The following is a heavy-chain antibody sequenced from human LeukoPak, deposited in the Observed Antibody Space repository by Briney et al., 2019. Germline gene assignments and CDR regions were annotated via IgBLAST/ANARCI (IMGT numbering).Heavy chain of an antibody. D-gene: IGHD6-6*01. V-gene: IGHV4-30-4*01. CDR1: GGSISSGDYY. Sequence: SETLSLTCTVSGGSISSGDYYWCWIRQPPGKGLEYIGYIYYSGSTYYNPSLKSRITISVDTSKNQFSLKLSSVTAADTAVYYCARGTWSSSIDYWGQGTLVTVSS. CDR3: ARGTWSSSIDY. J-gene: IGHJ4*02. CDR2: IYYSGST.